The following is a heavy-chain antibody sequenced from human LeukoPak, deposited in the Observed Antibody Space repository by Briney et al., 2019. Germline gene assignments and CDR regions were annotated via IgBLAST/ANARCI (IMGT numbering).Heavy chain of an antibody. CDR3: ARGADGYYGSGLDYYYYGMDV. CDR2: IIPIFGTA. Sequence: SVKVSCKASGGTFSSYAISWVRQAPGQGLEWMGGIIPIFGTANYAQKFQGRVTITADESTSTAYMELSSLRSEDTAVYYCARGADGYYGSGLDYYYYGMDVWGKGTTVTDSS. J-gene: IGHJ6*04. CDR1: GGTFSSYA. D-gene: IGHD3-10*01. V-gene: IGHV1-69*01.